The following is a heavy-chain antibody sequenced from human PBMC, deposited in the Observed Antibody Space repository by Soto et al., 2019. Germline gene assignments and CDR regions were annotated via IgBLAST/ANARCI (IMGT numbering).Heavy chain of an antibody. CDR1: GFTVSSNY. V-gene: IGHV3-53*04. CDR2: IYSGGST. CDR3: ARDNGSGRRSGTSYYYYYYMDV. Sequence: PGGSLRLSCAASGFTVSSNYMSWVRQAPGKGLEWVSVIYSGGSTYYADSVKGRFTISRHNSKNTLYLQMNSLRAEDTAVYYCARDNGSGRRSGTSYYYYYYMDVWGKGTTVTVSS. J-gene: IGHJ6*03. D-gene: IGHD3-10*01.